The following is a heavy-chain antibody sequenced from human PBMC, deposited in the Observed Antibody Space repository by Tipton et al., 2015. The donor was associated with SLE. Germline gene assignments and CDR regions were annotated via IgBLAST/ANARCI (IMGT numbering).Heavy chain of an antibody. CDR2: IYHSGST. V-gene: IGHV4-30-2*01. D-gene: IGHD2-2*02. CDR1: GGSISSGGYS. CDR3: ASFRSPLYGYYYYYGMDV. Sequence: TLSLTCAVSGGSISSGGYSWSWIRQPPGKGLEWIGYIYHSGSTYYNPSLKSRVTISVDRSKNQFSLKLSSVTAADTAVYYCASFRSPLYGYYYYYGMDVWGQGTTVTVSS. J-gene: IGHJ6*02.